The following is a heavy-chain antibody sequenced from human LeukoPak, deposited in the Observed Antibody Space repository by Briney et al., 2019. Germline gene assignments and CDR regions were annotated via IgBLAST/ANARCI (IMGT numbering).Heavy chain of an antibody. Sequence: GGSLRLSCAASGFTFSSYAMHWVRQAPGKGLEWVAVISYDGSNKYYADSVKGRFTISRDNSKNTLYLQMNSLRAEDTAVYYCARDEGQLGNWGQGTLVTVSS. CDR1: GFTFSSYA. V-gene: IGHV3-30-3*01. J-gene: IGHJ4*02. CDR3: ARDEGQLGN. CDR2: ISYDGSNK. D-gene: IGHD6-13*01.